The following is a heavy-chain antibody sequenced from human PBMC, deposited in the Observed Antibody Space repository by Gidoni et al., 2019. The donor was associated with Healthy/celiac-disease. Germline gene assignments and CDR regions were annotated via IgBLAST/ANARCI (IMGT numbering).Heavy chain of an antibody. CDR1: GFTFSSYA. CDR2: ISGSGGST. CDR3: AKGGPESSGYYYDYYYYGMDV. D-gene: IGHD3-22*01. V-gene: IGHV3-23*01. Sequence: EVQLLESGGGLVQPGGSLRLSCAASGFTFSSYAMSWVRQAPGKGLEWVSAISGSGGSTYYADSVKGRFTISRDNSKNTLYLQMNSLRAEDTAVYYCAKGGPESSGYYYDYYYYGMDVWGQGTTVTVSS. J-gene: IGHJ6*02.